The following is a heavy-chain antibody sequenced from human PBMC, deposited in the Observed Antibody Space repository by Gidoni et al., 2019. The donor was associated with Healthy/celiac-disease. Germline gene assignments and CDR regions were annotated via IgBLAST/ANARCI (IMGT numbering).Heavy chain of an antibody. CDR1: GGYISSYY. CDR3: ASQQGESLRFLEWGRNYYYYGMDV. Sequence: QVQLQESGPGLVKPSETLSLTCTVSGGYISSYYWRWIRQPPGKGLEWIGYIYYSGSTNYNPSLKSRVTISVDTSKNQFSLKLSSVTAADTAVYYCASQQGESLRFLEWGRNYYYYGMDVWGQGTTVTVSS. CDR2: IYYSGST. D-gene: IGHD3-3*01. V-gene: IGHV4-59*01. J-gene: IGHJ6*02.